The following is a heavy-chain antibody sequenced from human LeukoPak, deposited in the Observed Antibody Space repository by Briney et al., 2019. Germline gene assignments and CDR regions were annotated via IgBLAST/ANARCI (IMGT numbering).Heavy chain of an antibody. CDR2: ISISGGAT. V-gene: IGHV3-23*01. D-gene: IGHD4-17*01. CDR3: ANEIRPNDY. Sequence: GGSLRLSCTASGFAFSNHAMSWVRQAPGKGLEWVSSISISGGATYFADSVKGRFTISRENSKSTLYLQMNSLRADDTAVYYCANEIRPNDYWGQGTLVTVSS. J-gene: IGHJ4*02. CDR1: GFAFSNHA.